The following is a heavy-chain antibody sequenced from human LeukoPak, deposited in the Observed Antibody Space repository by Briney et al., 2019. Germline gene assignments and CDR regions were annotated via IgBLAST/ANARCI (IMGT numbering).Heavy chain of an antibody. CDR1: GFTFSSYS. CDR2: ISSSSSYI. J-gene: IGHJ6*03. Sequence: PGGSLRLSCAASGFTFSSYSMNWVRQAPGKGLEWVSSISSSSSYIYYADSVKGRFTISRDNAENSLYLQMNSLRAEDTAVYYCARGDYYYYYMDVWGKGTTVTVSS. V-gene: IGHV3-21*01. CDR3: ARGDYYYYYMDV.